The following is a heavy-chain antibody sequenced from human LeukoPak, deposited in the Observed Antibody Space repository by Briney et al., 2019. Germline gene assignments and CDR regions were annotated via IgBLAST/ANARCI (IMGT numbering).Heavy chain of an antibody. V-gene: IGHV4-34*01. CDR1: GGSFSSSY. D-gene: IGHD6-19*01. CDR2: ISHSGST. Sequence: SETLSLTCAVYGGSFSSSYWSWIRQPPGKGLEWIGEISHSGSTKYNPSLKSRVTISVDTSKNQFSLKLSSVTAADTAVYYCAGSSGWTPYYFDYWGQGTLVTVSS. J-gene: IGHJ4*02. CDR3: AGSSGWTPYYFDY.